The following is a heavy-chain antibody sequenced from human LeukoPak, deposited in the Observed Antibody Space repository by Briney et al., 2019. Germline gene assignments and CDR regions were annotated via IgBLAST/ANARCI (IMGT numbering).Heavy chain of an antibody. J-gene: IGHJ5*02. V-gene: IGHV4-39*01. Sequence: SETLSLTCTVSGGSISTTNYYWGWIRQPPGKGLEWIGTIYYTGSTYYNPSLKSRVTISVDTSKNQFSLSLNSVTAADTAVYYCARHPNSWFDPWGQGTLVTVSS. CDR1: GGSISTTNYY. CDR2: IYYTGST. CDR3: ARHPNSWFDP.